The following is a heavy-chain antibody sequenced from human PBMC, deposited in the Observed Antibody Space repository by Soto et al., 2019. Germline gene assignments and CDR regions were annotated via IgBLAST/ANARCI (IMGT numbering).Heavy chain of an antibody. Sequence: GGSLRLSCAASGFTVSSNYMSWVRQAPGKGLEWVSVIYSGGSTYYADSVKGRFTISRDNAKNSLYLQMNSLRAEDTAVYYCARESDSRFPDAFDIWGQRTTVTVSS. CDR3: ARESDSRFPDAFDI. V-gene: IGHV3-66*01. CDR1: GFTVSSNY. CDR2: IYSGGST. J-gene: IGHJ3*02. D-gene: IGHD3-3*01.